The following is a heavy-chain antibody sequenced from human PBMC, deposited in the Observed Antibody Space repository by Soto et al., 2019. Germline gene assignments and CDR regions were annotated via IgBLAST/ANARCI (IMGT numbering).Heavy chain of an antibody. CDR1: GYTFTSYA. Sequence: ASVKVSCKASGYTFTSYAMHWVRQAPGQRLEWMGWINAGNGNTKYSQKFQGRATITRDTSASTAYMELSSLRSEDTAVYYCARDEYYDSSGYDWFDPWGQGTLVTVSS. CDR2: INAGNGNT. J-gene: IGHJ5*02. D-gene: IGHD3-22*01. V-gene: IGHV1-3*01. CDR3: ARDEYYDSSGYDWFDP.